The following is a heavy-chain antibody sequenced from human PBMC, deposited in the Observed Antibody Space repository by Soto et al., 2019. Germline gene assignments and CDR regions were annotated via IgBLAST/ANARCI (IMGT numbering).Heavy chain of an antibody. V-gene: IGHV4-30-2*01. CDR1: GGSISSGGYS. CDR3: ARASRCRGGSCYSSFNWFDP. J-gene: IGHJ5*02. Sequence: PSETLSLTCAVSGGSISSGGYSWSWIRQPPGKGLEWIGYIYHSGSTYYNPSLKSRVTISVDRSKDQFSLKLSSVTAADTAVYYCARASRCRGGSCYSSFNWFDPWGQGTLVTVSS. CDR2: IYHSGST. D-gene: IGHD2-15*01.